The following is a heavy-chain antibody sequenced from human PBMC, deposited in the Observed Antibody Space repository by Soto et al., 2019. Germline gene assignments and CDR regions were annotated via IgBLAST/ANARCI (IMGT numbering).Heavy chain of an antibody. D-gene: IGHD1-20*01. Sequence: SGPTLVKPTQTLTLTCTFSGFSLSTSGMCVSWIRQPPGKALEWLALIDWDDDKYYSTSLKTRLTISKDTSKNQVVLTMTNMDPVDTATYYCARTQAPNWNYYYGMDVWGQGTTVTVSS. CDR2: IDWDDDK. J-gene: IGHJ6*02. CDR1: GFSLSTSGMC. V-gene: IGHV2-70*01. CDR3: ARTQAPNWNYYYGMDV.